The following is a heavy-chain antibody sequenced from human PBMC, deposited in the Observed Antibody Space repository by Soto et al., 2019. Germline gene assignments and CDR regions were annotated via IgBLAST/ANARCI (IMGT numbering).Heavy chain of an antibody. D-gene: IGHD3-22*01. V-gene: IGHV3-11*06. CDR3: ARARPLKYYYDSSSLGTFDY. J-gene: IGHJ4*02. Sequence: PGGSLRLSFAASGFTFSYYYMSWIRQAPGKGLEWVSYISSSSSYTNYADSVKGRFTISRDNAKNSLYLQMNSLRAEDTAVYYCARARPLKYYYDSSSLGTFDYWGQGTLVTVSS. CDR2: ISSSSSYT. CDR1: GFTFSYYY.